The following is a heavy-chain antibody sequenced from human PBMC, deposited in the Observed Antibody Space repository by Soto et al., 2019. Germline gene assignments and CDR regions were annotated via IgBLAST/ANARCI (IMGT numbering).Heavy chain of an antibody. CDR3: AKTQRYGDYDY. D-gene: IGHD4-17*01. CDR1: GFTFSSYG. Sequence: GGSLRLSCAASGFTFSSYGMHWVRQAPGKGLEWVAVISYDGSNKYYADSVKGRFTISRDNSKNTLYLQMNSLRAEDTAVYYCAKTQRYGDYDYWGQGTLVTVSS. J-gene: IGHJ4*02. CDR2: ISYDGSNK. V-gene: IGHV3-30*18.